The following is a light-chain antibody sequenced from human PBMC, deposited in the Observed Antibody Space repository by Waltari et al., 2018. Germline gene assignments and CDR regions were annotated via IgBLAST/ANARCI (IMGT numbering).Light chain of an antibody. Sequence: QSALTQPASVSGSPGQSITISCPGTRRHVGFSKLFPWYQQHPGKAPELVVYEVISPPSGVSNRFSGSKSGNTASLTISGLQAEDEADYYCCSYAGRNIWVFGGGTKLTVL. J-gene: IGLJ3*02. CDR1: RRHVGFSKL. CDR2: EVI. V-gene: IGLV2-23*02. CDR3: CSYAGRNIWV.